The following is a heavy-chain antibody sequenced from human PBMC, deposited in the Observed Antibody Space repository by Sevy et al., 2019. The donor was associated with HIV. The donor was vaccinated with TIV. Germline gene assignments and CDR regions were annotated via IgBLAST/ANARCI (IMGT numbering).Heavy chain of an antibody. J-gene: IGHJ4*02. V-gene: IGHV3-30*18. CDR3: AKAHLGYCSGGSCSFSDY. Sequence: GGSLRLSCAASGFTFSSYGMHWVRQAPGKGLEWVAVISYDGSNKYYADSVKGRFTISRDNSKNTLYLQMNSLRAEDTAVYYCAKAHLGYCSGGSCSFSDYWGQGTLVTVSS. CDR1: GFTFSSYG. D-gene: IGHD2-15*01. CDR2: ISYDGSNK.